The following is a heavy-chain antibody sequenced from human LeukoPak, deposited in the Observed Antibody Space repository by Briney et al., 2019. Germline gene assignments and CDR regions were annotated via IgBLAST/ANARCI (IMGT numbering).Heavy chain of an antibody. CDR2: IYYSGST. CDR1: GVSISSYY. Sequence: PSETLSLTCTVSGVSISSYYWSWLRQPPGKGLEWLGYIYYSGSTNYNPSLKSRVPISVDTSKNQFSLKLSSVTAADTAVYYWARVQYSSGWYGYFDYWGQGTLVTVSS. J-gene: IGHJ4*02. CDR3: ARVQYSSGWYGYFDY. V-gene: IGHV4-59*01. D-gene: IGHD6-19*01.